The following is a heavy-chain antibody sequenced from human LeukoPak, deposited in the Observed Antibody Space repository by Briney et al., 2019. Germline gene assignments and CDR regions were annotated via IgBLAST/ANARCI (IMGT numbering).Heavy chain of an antibody. CDR3: ARWYYYETSGLYYGSFDY. V-gene: IGHV3-23*01. J-gene: IGHJ4*02. CDR1: GFTFSSYG. Sequence: GGSLRLSCAASGFTFSSYGMSWVRQAPGKGPQWVSVIIGSGSSTYYADSVKGRFTISRDNSRNTLYLQMNSLRAEDTAVYYCARWYYYETSGLYYGSFDYWGQGTLVTVSS. D-gene: IGHD3-22*01. CDR2: IIGSGSST.